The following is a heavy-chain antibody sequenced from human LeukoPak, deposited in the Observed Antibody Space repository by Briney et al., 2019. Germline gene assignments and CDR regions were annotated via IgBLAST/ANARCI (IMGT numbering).Heavy chain of an antibody. J-gene: IGHJ3*02. CDR3: ARNDGDI. V-gene: IGHV4-59*08. CDR2: IYYSGST. Sequence: SETLSLTCTVSGGSITSYYWSWIRQPPGKGLEWIGYIYYSGSTNYNPPLKSRITITVDRSKNQFSLKLSSVTAADTAVYYCARNDGDIWGQGTMVTVSS. D-gene: IGHD3-16*01. CDR1: GGSITSYY.